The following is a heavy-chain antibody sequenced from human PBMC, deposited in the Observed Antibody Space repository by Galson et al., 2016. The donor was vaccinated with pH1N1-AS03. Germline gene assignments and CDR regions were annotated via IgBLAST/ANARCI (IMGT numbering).Heavy chain of an antibody. CDR3: ARGRWDCGGDCYGLIDY. CDR2: IIPIFGTT. D-gene: IGHD2-21*02. Sequence: SVKVSCKASGGAFNSYAISWVRQAPGQGLEWMGGIIPIFGTTNNAQKFQDRITITADESTKIAYMELSSLRSEDTAVYYCARGRWDCGGDCYGLIDYWGQGTLVTVSS. J-gene: IGHJ4*02. CDR1: GGAFNSYA. V-gene: IGHV1-69*13.